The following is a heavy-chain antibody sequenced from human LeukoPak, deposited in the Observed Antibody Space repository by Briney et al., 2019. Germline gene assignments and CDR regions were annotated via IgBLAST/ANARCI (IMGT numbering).Heavy chain of an antibody. CDR3: AELGITMIGGV. D-gene: IGHD3-10*02. CDR2: IGSSDSTT. J-gene: IGHJ6*04. Sequence: GSLRLSCVASGFTFSSCEMNWVRQAPGKGLEWLSYIGSSDSTTHYADSVKGRFTISRDNAKNSLYLQMNSLRVEDTAVYYCAELGITMIGGVWGKGTTVTISS. CDR1: GFTFSSCE. V-gene: IGHV3-48*03.